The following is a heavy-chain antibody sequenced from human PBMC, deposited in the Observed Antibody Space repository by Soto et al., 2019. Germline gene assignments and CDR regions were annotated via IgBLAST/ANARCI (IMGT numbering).Heavy chain of an antibody. CDR3: ARAHSLLWFGESHENWFDP. J-gene: IGHJ5*02. V-gene: IGHV4-30-2*01. CDR1: GGSISSGGYS. D-gene: IGHD3-10*01. CDR2: IYHSGST. Sequence: SETLSLTCAVSGGSISSGGYSWSWIRQPPGKGLEWIGYIYHSGSTYYNPSLKSRVTISVDRSKNQFSLKLSSVTAADTAVYYCARAHSLLWFGESHENWFDPWGQGTLVTVSS.